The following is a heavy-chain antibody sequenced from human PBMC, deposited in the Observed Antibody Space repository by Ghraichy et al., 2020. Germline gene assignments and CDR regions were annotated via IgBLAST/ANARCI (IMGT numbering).Heavy chain of an antibody. D-gene: IGHD3-22*01. CDR1: EFTFSSYA. CDR2: ISGSGGST. Sequence: GGSLRLSCAASEFTFSSYAMSWVRQAPGKGLEWVSAISGSGGSTYYADSVKGRFTISRDNSKNTLYLQMNSLRAEDTAVYYCAKGGAITMIVVVITYHAFDIWGQGTMVTVSS. V-gene: IGHV3-23*01. J-gene: IGHJ3*02. CDR3: AKGGAITMIVVVITYHAFDI.